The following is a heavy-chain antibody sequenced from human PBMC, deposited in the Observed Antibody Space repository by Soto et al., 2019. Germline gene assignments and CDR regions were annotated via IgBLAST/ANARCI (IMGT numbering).Heavy chain of an antibody. Sequence: VQLVESGGGLVQPGGSLRLSCAASGFTFSSYWMSWVRQAPGKGLEWVATIKQDGSEKYYVDSVKGRFTISRDNAKNSLYLPMNRLRAEDTAVYYCARAGGTVTTGNYYYYGMDVWGQGTTVTVSS. CDR1: GFTFSSYW. CDR3: ARAGGTVTTGNYYYYGMDV. V-gene: IGHV3-7*04. D-gene: IGHD4-17*01. CDR2: IKQDGSEK. J-gene: IGHJ6*02.